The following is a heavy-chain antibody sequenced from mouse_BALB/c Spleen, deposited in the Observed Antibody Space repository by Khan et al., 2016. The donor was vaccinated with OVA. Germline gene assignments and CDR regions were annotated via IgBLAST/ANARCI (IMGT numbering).Heavy chain of an antibody. CDR1: GYSITSDYA. CDR2: IRYSGNT. Sequence: VQLQESGPGLVKPSQSLSLTCTVTGYSITSDYACNWIRQLPGNKLEWMGHIRYSGNTKYNPYLKSRTTITRDTSKNPFFLQFNSVTTEDTATYYCARIYGGDFDYWGQGTTLTVSS. J-gene: IGHJ2*01. D-gene: IGHD1-1*01. V-gene: IGHV3-2*02. CDR3: ARIYGGDFDY.